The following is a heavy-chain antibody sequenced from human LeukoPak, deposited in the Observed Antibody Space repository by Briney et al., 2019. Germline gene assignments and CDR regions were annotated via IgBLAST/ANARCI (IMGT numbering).Heavy chain of an antibody. CDR2: INPNSGGT. D-gene: IGHD2-2*03. CDR3: ARAVDIVVVPAAPFDP. CDR1: GYTFTGYY. J-gene: IGHJ5*02. Sequence: ASVKVSCKASGYTFTGYYMHWVRQAPGQGLEWMGWINPNSGGTNYAQKFQGRVTMTRDTSISTAYMELSRLRSDDTAVYYRARAVDIVVVPAAPFDPWGQGTLVTVSS. V-gene: IGHV1-2*02.